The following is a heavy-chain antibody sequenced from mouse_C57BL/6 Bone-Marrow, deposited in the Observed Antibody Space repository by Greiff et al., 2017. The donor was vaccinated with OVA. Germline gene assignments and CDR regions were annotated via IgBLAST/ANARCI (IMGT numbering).Heavy chain of an antibody. V-gene: IGHV1-47*01. D-gene: IGHD2-4*01. CDR1: GYTFTTYP. Sequence: VMLVESGAELVKPGASVKMSCKASGYTFTTYPIEWMKQNHGKSLEWIGNFHPYNDDTKYNEKFKGKATLTVEKSSSTVYLELSRLTSDDSAVYYCAIFPIYYDYGRALDYWGQGTTLTVSS. J-gene: IGHJ2*01. CDR3: AIFPIYYDYGRALDY. CDR2: FHPYNDDT.